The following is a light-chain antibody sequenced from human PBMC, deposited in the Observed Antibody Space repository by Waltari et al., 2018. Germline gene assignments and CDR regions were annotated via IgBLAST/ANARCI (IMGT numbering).Light chain of an antibody. J-gene: IGKJ4*01. CDR3: QQRRNWPLT. Sequence: EIVLTQSPAILSFSPGERATLSCRASQSVGTYLAWYQQRPGQSPRLLIYDASNRATGIPARFTGSGSETYFTLTISSLQPEDFAVYYCQQRRNWPLTFGGGTRVQI. CDR2: DAS. CDR1: QSVGTY. V-gene: IGKV3-11*01.